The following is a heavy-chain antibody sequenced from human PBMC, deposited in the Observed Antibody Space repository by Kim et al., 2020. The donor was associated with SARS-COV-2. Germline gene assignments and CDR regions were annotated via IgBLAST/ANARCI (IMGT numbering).Heavy chain of an antibody. D-gene: IGHD3-16*01. J-gene: IGHJ2*01. CDR1: GSGFTHYD. CDR3: AFAVRLWL. CDR2: MEPNSGNT. V-gene: IGHV1-8*02. Sequence: ASVKVSCKASGSGFTHYDHNWVRQVTGQRLEWMGWMEPNSGNTGYGQKFPGRVTIPSDTSTSTDYMDLSGLRSEDTAGYFCAFAVRLWLW.